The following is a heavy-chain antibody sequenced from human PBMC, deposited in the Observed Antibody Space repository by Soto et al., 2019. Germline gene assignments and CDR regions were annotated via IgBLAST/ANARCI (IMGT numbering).Heavy chain of an antibody. CDR3: ARVSTRGSGSYYWFDP. CDR1: GYTITSYA. CDR2: INAGNGNT. D-gene: IGHD3-10*01. J-gene: IGHJ5*02. V-gene: IGHV1-3*01. Sequence: QVQLVQSGAEVKKPGASVKVSCKASGYTITSYAMHWVRQAPGQRLEWMGWINAGNGNTKYSQKFQGRVTITRDTSASTAYMELSSLRSEDTAVYYCARVSTRGSGSYYWFDPWGQGTLVTVSS.